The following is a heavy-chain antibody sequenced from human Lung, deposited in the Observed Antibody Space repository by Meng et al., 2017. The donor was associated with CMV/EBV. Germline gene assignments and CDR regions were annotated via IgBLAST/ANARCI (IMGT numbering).Heavy chain of an antibody. CDR1: GDTYTAHY. V-gene: IGHV1-2*02. CDR2: IHPHRGDT. CDR3: ARDNNWGPDY. Sequence: SREASGDTYTAHYFHWVRQAPEQGLEWMGWIHPHRGDTNYAQQFQGRVTLTRDTSINTGYMELTRLTSDDTAVYYCARDNNWGPDYWGQGTLVTVSS. D-gene: IGHD7-27*01. J-gene: IGHJ4*02.